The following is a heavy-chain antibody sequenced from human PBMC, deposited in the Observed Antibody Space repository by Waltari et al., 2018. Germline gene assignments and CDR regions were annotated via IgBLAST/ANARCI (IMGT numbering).Heavy chain of an antibody. J-gene: IGHJ6*03. Sequence: QVQLVQSGAAAKKPGSSVRVSCRASGGPLTRETVNWVRQAPGKGLEWMGRIMPDISETKYAVKLQGRITITADKSTGTVYMELSSLRSDDTAVYYCAGGDGGYYYYKMDVWGQGTTVTVSS. CDR2: IMPDISET. CDR1: GGPLTRET. CDR3: AGGDGGYYYYKMDV. V-gene: IGHV1-69*02. D-gene: IGHD3-10*01.